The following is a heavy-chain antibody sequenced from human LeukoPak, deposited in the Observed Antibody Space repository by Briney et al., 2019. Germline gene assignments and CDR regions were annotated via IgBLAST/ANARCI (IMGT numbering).Heavy chain of an antibody. CDR3: ARVFHDSSGYYYDAFDI. J-gene: IGHJ3*02. V-gene: IGHV1-2*06. CDR1: GYSFADYY. CDR2: INPNSGGT. Sequence: ASVKVSCKASGYSFADYYMHGVRQAPGQGLEWMGRINPNSGGTNYAERFQGRVTMTRDTSISRAYMELNRLRSDDTAVYYCARVFHDSSGYYYDAFDIWGQGTMVTVSS. D-gene: IGHD3-22*01.